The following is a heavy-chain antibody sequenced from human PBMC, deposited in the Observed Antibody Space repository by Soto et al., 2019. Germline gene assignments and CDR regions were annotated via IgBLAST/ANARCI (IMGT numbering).Heavy chain of an antibody. Sequence: QVQLVQSGAEVKKPGSSVKVSCKASGGTFSSYTISWVRQAPGQGLEWMGRIIPILGIANYAQKFQGRVTITADKSTSTAYMELSSLRSEDTAVYYCARDREDISIAADGTLDYWGQGTLVTVSS. D-gene: IGHD6-13*01. CDR1: GGTFSSYT. CDR3: ARDREDISIAADGTLDY. V-gene: IGHV1-69*08. J-gene: IGHJ4*02. CDR2: IIPILGIA.